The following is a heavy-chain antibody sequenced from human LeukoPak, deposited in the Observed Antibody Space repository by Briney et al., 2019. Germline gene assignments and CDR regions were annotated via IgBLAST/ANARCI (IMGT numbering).Heavy chain of an antibody. CDR2: IKQDGSEK. CDR3: ARDLVDSSGWYCFDY. Sequence: GGSLRLSCAASGFTFSSYWMSWVRQAPGKGLEWVANIKQDGSEKYYVDSVKGRFTISRDNAKDSLYLQMNSLRAEDTAVYYCARDLVDSSGWYCFDYWGQGTLVTVSS. J-gene: IGHJ4*02. CDR1: GFTFSSYW. V-gene: IGHV3-7*01. D-gene: IGHD6-19*01.